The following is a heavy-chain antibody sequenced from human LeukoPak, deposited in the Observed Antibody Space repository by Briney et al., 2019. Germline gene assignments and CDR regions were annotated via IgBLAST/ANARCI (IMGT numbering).Heavy chain of an antibody. Sequence: RASETLSLTCTVSGGAIRSYYWSWIRQPAGKGLEWIGRIYTSGSTNYNPSLKSRVTMSVDTSKNQFSLKLSSVTAADTAVYYCARAREVVPAAVCFDYWGQGTLVTVSS. J-gene: IGHJ4*02. CDR3: ARAREVVPAAVCFDY. D-gene: IGHD2-2*01. CDR1: GGAIRSYY. V-gene: IGHV4-4*07. CDR2: IYTSGST.